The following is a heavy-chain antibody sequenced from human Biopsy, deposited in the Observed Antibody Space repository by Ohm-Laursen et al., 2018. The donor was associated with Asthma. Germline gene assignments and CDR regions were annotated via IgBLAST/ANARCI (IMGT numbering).Heavy chain of an antibody. CDR3: ARDSLGISGTIYWYDW. J-gene: IGHJ4*02. CDR2: ISGSGGST. Sequence: SLRLSCSASGFTFSSYAMSWVRQAPGKGLEWVSAISGSGGSTYYADSVKGRFTISRDKSKNTLYMQMNSLRAEDTAVYFCARDSLGISGTIYWYDWWGQGTLVTVSS. CDR1: GFTFSSYA. D-gene: IGHD1-7*01. V-gene: IGHV3-23*01.